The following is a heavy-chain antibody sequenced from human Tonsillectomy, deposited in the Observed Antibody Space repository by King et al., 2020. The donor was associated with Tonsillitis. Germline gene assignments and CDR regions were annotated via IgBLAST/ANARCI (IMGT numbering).Heavy chain of an antibody. J-gene: IGHJ4*02. D-gene: IGHD6-19*01. Sequence: VQLVEAGGGVVQPGGSVRLACAASGFTFWNHAMHWVRQAPGKGLEWVEVILYDGSNEFYAHSVKGRFTISRDNSKMYLQMNSLRPEDTAVYYCARDSRRRIAVAAATFDVWGQGALVIVSS. CDR1: GFTFWNHA. V-gene: IGHV3-30*01. CDR3: ARDSRRRIAVAAATFDV. CDR2: ILYDGSNE.